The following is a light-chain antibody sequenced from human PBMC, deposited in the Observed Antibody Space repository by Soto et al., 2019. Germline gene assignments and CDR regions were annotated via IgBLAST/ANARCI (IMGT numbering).Light chain of an antibody. J-gene: IGLJ2*01. CDR2: GNS. V-gene: IGLV1-40*01. Sequence: QSALTQPPSVSGAPGQRVTISCTGSSSNIGAGYDEHWYQQLPGTAPKLLIYGNSNRPSGVPDRFSGSKSGTSASLAITGLRAEDGADYYCQSYDSSLSAVVFGGGTKLTVL. CDR3: QSYDSSLSAVV. CDR1: SSNIGAGYD.